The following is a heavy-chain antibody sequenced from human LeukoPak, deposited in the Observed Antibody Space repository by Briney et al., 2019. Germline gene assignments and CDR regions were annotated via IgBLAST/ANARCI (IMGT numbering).Heavy chain of an antibody. V-gene: IGHV4-34*01. CDR1: GFTFSSSA. D-gene: IGHD2-15*01. Sequence: PGGSLRLSCAASGFTFSSSAMSWVRQPPGKGLEWIGEINHSGSTNYNPSLKSQVTISVDTSKNQFSLKLSSVTAADTAVYYCARGRGSGGSRVWFDPWGQGTLVTVSS. CDR2: INHSGST. J-gene: IGHJ5*02. CDR3: ARGRGSGGSRVWFDP.